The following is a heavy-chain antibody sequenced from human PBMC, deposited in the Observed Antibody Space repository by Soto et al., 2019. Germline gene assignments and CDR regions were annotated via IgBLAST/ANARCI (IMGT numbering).Heavy chain of an antibody. V-gene: IGHV3-11*01. J-gene: IGHJ4*02. Sequence: GGSLRLSWAASGFTFSYSCMSWSREAPGKGLEWVSYISSSDSIIYYSDSVKGRFIISRDNAKNSLYLQMNSLRAEDTAVYYCARDLGYYDSSGYFDYWGQGTLVTVSS. CDR1: GFTFSYSC. CDR3: ARDLGYYDSSGYFDY. D-gene: IGHD3-22*01. CDR2: ISSSDSII.